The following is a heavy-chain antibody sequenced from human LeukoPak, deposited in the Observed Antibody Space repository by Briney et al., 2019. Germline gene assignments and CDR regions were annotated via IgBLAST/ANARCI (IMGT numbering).Heavy chain of an antibody. CDR1: GASISTSY. V-gene: IGHV4-4*08. Sequence: SETLSLTCTVSGASISTSYWYWIRQPPGKGLQWVGNIYSSGTTNYNPSLKSRVTISVDTSKNQFSLKLTSVTAADTAVYYCARRNYDVLSGYYDAFDIWDQGTMVTVSS. CDR2: IYSSGTT. J-gene: IGHJ3*02. D-gene: IGHD3-3*01. CDR3: ARRNYDVLSGYYDAFDI.